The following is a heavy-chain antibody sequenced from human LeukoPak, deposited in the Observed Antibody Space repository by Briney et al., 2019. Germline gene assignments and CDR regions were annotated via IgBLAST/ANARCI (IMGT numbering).Heavy chain of an antibody. CDR2: ISSDSGTL. J-gene: IGHJ4*02. CDR3: ARRDPFDY. CDR1: GFTFSAYH. Sequence: GGSLRLSCASSGFTFSAYHMNWVRHAPGKGLEWISFISSDSGTLYYADSVKGRFTISRDNAANSLYLQMNYLRDGDTAVYYCARRDPFDYWGQGTMVTVSS. V-gene: IGHV3-48*02.